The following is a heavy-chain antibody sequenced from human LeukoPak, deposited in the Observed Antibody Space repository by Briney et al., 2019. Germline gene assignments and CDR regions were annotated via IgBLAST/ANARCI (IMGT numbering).Heavy chain of an antibody. CDR3: ARDRDAVTTGIFDY. CDR1: GFTFSSYS. J-gene: IGHJ4*02. D-gene: IGHD4-17*01. Sequence: GGSLRLSCAASGFTFSSYSMNWVRQAPGKGLEWVSSISSSSSYIYYADSVKGRFTISRDNAKNSLYLQMNSLRAEDTAVYYCARDRDAVTTGIFDYSGQGTLVTVSS. CDR2: ISSSSSYI. V-gene: IGHV3-21*01.